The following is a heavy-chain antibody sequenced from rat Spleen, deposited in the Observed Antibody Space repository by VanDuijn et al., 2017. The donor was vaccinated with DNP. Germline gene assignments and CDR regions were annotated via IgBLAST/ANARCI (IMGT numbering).Heavy chain of an antibody. CDR2: INSAGST. J-gene: IGHJ2*01. CDR1: GYSISSSYR. D-gene: IGHD1-11*01. CDR3: ARRSFDY. V-gene: IGHV3-3*01. Sequence: EVQLQESGPGLVKPSQSLSLTCSVTGYSISSSYRWNWIRKFPGNTLEWMGYINSAGSTNYNPSLKSRISITRDTSKNQFFLQVNSVTTEDTGTYYCARRSFDYWGQGVKVTVSS.